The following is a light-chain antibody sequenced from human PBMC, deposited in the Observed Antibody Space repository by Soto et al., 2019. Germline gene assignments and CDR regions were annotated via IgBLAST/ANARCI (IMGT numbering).Light chain of an antibody. CDR3: CSYTSSSVV. CDR2: EAS. J-gene: IGLJ2*01. V-gene: IGLV2-23*01. CDR1: SSDVGTYNL. Sequence: QSALTQPASVSGSPGQSITISCTGTSSDVGTYNLLSWYQHHPGKAPKLMIYEASKRPSGVSIRFSDSKSGNTASLTISGLQAEDEADYYCCSYTSSSVVFGGGTQLTVL.